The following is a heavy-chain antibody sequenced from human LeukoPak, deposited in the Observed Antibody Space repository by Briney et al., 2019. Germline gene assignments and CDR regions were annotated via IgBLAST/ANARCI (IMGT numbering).Heavy chain of an antibody. J-gene: IGHJ4*02. D-gene: IGHD3-10*01. V-gene: IGHV1-24*01. Sequence: GASVKVSCKVSGYTLTELCMHWVRQAPGKGLEWMGGFDPEDGETIYAQKFQGRVTMTEDTSTDTAYMELSSLRSEDTAVYYCATIPPMVRGVFDYWGQGTLVTVAS. CDR1: GYTLTELC. CDR3: ATIPPMVRGVFDY. CDR2: FDPEDGET.